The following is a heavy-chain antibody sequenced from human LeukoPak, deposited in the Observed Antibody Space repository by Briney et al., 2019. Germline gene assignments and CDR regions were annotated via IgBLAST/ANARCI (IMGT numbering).Heavy chain of an antibody. CDR3: ARERELPYFDY. V-gene: IGHV3-21*01. J-gene: IGHJ4*02. CDR2: ISSSSSYI. CDR1: GFTFSSYS. D-gene: IGHD1-26*01. Sequence: GGSLRLSCAASGFTFSSYSMNWARQAPGKGLEWVSSISSSSSYIYYADSVKGRFTISRDNAKNSLYLQMNSLRAEDTAVYYCARERELPYFDYWGQGTLVTVSS.